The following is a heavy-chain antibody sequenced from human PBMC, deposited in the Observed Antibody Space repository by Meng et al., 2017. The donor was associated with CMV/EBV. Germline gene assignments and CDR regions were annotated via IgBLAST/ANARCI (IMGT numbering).Heavy chain of an antibody. Sequence: EVRRVESGGGFVQPGGSLRLSCAASGFTVSSNYMSWVRQAPGKGLEWVSVIYSGGSTYYADSVKGRFTISRDNSKNTLYLQMNSLRAEDTAVYYCASMVYAIGDYWGQGTLVTVSS. V-gene: IGHV3-66*01. D-gene: IGHD2-8*01. CDR1: GFTVSSNY. CDR2: IYSGGST. J-gene: IGHJ4*02. CDR3: ASMVYAIGDY.